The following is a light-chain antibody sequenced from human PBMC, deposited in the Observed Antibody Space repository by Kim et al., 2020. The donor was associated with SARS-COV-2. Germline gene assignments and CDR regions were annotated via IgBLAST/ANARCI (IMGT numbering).Light chain of an antibody. CDR2: AAS. V-gene: IGKV1-39*01. CDR1: QSISSH. Sequence: DIQMTQSPSSLSASVGDRVTITCRTSQSISSHLNWYHQKPGRAPKLLIYAASTLQGGVPSRFSGSGSETDFTLTINSLQPEDFGTYFCQQSYITPFTFGPGTKVDI. CDR3: QQSYITPFT. J-gene: IGKJ3*01.